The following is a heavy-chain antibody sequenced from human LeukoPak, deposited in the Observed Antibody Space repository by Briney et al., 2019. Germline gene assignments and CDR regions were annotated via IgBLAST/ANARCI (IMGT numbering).Heavy chain of an antibody. J-gene: IGHJ4*02. Sequence: ASVKVSCKASGYTFTSYDINWTRQATGQGLEWMGWMNPNSGNTGHAQKFQGRVTITRNTSISTAYMELSSLRSEDTAVYYCVTNKNPSSFGAADYWGQGTLVTVSS. CDR2: MNPNSGNT. CDR1: GYTFTSYD. CDR3: VTNKNPSSFGAADY. V-gene: IGHV1-8*03. D-gene: IGHD3-10*01.